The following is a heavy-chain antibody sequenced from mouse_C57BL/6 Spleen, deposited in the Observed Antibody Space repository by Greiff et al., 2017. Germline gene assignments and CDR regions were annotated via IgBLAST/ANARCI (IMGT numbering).Heavy chain of an antibody. Sequence: VQLQQPGTELVKPGASVKLSCKASGYTFTSYWMHWVKQRPGQGLEWIGNINPSNGGTNYNEKFKSKATLTVDKSSSTAYMQLSSLTSEDSAVYYCARTGNYYGDYYAMDYWGQGTSVTVSS. CDR1: GYTFTSYW. J-gene: IGHJ4*01. V-gene: IGHV1-53*01. D-gene: IGHD1-1*01. CDR3: ARTGNYYGDYYAMDY. CDR2: INPSNGGT.